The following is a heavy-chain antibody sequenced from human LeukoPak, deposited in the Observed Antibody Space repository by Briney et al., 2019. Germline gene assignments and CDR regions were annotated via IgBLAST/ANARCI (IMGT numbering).Heavy chain of an antibody. CDR1: GGSFSGNY. CDR3: ARGTGTPVYYQYGLDV. V-gene: IGHV4-34*01. Sequence: KPSETLSLTCAVYGGSFSGNYWSWIRQPPGKGLEWVGEINHSGSTNYNPSLKSRVTISVDTSNNQFSLKLSSVTAADTAVYYCARGTGTPVYYQYGLDVWGQGTTVTVSS. D-gene: IGHD1-1*01. J-gene: IGHJ6*02. CDR2: INHSGST.